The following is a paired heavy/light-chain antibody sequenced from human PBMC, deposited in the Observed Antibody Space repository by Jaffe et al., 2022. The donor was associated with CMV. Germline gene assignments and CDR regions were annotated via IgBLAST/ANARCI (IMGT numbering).Light chain of an antibody. Sequence: DIQMTQSPSTLSASVGDSVTITCRASQSISSWLAWYQQEPGKAPKLLIYKASILESGVPSRFSGSGSGTEFTLTISSLQPDDFATYFCQQYNSYIFTFGPGTKVDIK. CDR2: KAS. CDR3: QQYNSYIFT. J-gene: IGKJ3*01. CDR1: QSISSW. V-gene: IGKV1-5*03.
Heavy chain of an antibody. CDR1: GDSISGYY. V-gene: IGHV4-59*08. CDR3: ARLVAVAGHYPGNVDY. CDR2: IHYTGST. J-gene: IGHJ4*02. Sequence: QVQLQESGPGLVKPSETLSLTCTVSGDSISGYYWSWFRQPPGKGLEWVAYIHYTGSTNFNPSLKSRLTISVDTSKNQLSLQLISVTAADTAVYYCARLVAVAGHYPGNVDYWGQGTLVTVSS. D-gene: IGHD6-19*01.